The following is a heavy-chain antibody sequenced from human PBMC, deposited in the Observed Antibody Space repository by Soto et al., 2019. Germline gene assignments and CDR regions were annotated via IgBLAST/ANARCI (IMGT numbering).Heavy chain of an antibody. CDR1: ACTIISSYW. Sequence: PATLSPTCVVSACTIISSYWWSWVRQPPGKGLEWIGEIYHSGSTTYNPSLKSRVTISVDKSKNQFSLNLTSVTAADTALYYCARAVCRTTTCYGYYYGMDVWGQGTTVTVSS. CDR3: ARAVCRTTTCYGYYYGMDV. CDR2: IYHSGST. V-gene: IGHV4-4*03. D-gene: IGHD2-2*01. J-gene: IGHJ6*02.